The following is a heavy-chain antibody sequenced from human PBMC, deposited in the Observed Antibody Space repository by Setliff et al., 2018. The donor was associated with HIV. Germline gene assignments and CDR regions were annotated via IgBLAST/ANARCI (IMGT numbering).Heavy chain of an antibody. CDR3: AGGRYFRDIRDSRFDF. D-gene: IGHD3-9*01. CDR2: MYHSGST. Sequence: KTSETLSLTCSVSGVSITTDGYYWSWIRHYPGKGLEWIGYMYHSGSTYYNASLASRLIMSLDPSKNQFSLKLNSMTAADTAMYYCAGGRYFRDIRDSRFDFWGQGKLVTVSS. CDR1: GVSITTDGYY. V-gene: IGHV4-31*03. J-gene: IGHJ4*02.